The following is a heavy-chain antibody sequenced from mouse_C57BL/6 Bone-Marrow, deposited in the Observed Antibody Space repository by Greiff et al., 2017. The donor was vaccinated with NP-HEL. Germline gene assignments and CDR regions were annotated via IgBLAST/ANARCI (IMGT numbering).Heavy chain of an antibody. D-gene: IGHD1-1*01. CDR3: TTGVITTVVADYFDY. CDR1: GFNIKDYY. J-gene: IGHJ2*01. V-gene: IGHV14-4*01. CDR2: IDPENGDT. Sequence: EVQLQQSGAELVRPGASVKLSCTASGFNIKDYYMHWVKQRPEQGLEWIGWIDPENGDTEYAPKFQGKATITADTSSNTAYLQLSSLTSEDTAVYYCTTGVITTVVADYFDYWGQGTTLTVSS.